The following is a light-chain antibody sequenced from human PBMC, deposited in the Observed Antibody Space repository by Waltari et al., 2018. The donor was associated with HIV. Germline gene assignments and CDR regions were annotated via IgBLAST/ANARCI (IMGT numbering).Light chain of an antibody. CDR1: SSNIGSNT. J-gene: IGLJ2*01. CDR2: SNN. Sequence: QSVLTQPPSASGTPGQRVTISCSGSSSNIGSNTVNWYQQLPGTAPKLLIYSNNTRPSGFPDRFSCSKSGTSASLAISGLQSEDEADYYCAAWDDSLNGHVVFGGGTKLTVL. V-gene: IGLV1-44*01. CDR3: AAWDDSLNGHVV.